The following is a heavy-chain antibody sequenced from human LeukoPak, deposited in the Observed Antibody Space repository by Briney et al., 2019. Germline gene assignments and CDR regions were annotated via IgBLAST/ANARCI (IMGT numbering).Heavy chain of an antibody. CDR3: ARGCRQWLVLKYYYMDV. Sequence: ASVKVSCKASGYTFTSYYMHWVRQAPGQGLEWMGIINPSGGSTSYAQKFQGRVTMTRDTSTSTVYMELSSLRSEDTAVYYCARGCRQWLVLKYYYMDVWGKGTTVTISS. V-gene: IGHV1-46*01. CDR1: GYTFTSYY. CDR2: INPSGGST. D-gene: IGHD6-19*01. J-gene: IGHJ6*03.